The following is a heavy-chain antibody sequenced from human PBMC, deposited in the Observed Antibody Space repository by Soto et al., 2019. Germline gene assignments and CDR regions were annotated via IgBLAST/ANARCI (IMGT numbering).Heavy chain of an antibody. CDR3: ARFSGSYLRD. Sequence: PSETLSLTCTVSGCSISSGGYYWSWVRQHPGKGLEWIAYMYYSGSTYYNPSLKSRVSVSVDTSKNQFSLKLSSVTAADTAVYYCARFSGSYLRDWGQGTLVTVSS. CDR1: GCSISSGGYY. J-gene: IGHJ4*02. CDR2: MYYSGST. D-gene: IGHD1-26*01. V-gene: IGHV4-31*03.